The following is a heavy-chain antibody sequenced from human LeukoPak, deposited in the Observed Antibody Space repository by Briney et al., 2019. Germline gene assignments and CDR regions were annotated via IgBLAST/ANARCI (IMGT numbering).Heavy chain of an antibody. CDR1: GFTFSSYE. D-gene: IGHD3-22*01. CDR2: ISSSGSTI. V-gene: IGHV3-48*03. CDR3: AKDVTYEPFDAFDI. Sequence: GGSLRLSCAASGFTFSSYEMNWVRQAPGKGLEWVSYISSSGSTIYYADSVKGRFTISRDNAKNSLYLQMNSLRAEDTAVYYCAKDVTYEPFDAFDIWGQGTMVTVSS. J-gene: IGHJ3*02.